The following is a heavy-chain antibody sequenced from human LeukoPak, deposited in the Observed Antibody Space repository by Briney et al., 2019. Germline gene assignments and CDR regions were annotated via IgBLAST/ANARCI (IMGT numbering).Heavy chain of an antibody. CDR2: IYSGGTT. J-gene: IGHJ2*01. CDR3: ANTIRGSSYWYFDL. Sequence: GGSLRLSCAASGFTVSSNYMSWVRQAPGKGLEWVSLIYSGGTTYYADSVKGRFTISRDTSKNTLYLQMNSLRAEDTAVYYCANTIRGSSYWYFDLWGRGTLVTVSS. V-gene: IGHV3-66*01. D-gene: IGHD1-26*01. CDR1: GFTVSSNY.